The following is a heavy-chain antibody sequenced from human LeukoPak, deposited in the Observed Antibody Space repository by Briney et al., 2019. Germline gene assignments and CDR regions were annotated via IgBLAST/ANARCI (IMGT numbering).Heavy chain of an antibody. D-gene: IGHD2-15*01. J-gene: IGHJ4*02. CDR3: ARDGGRIDY. Sequence: SSQPLSLTCTVSDGSMPSGAFSWNWIRQPPGKGLEWIGYIYHGGSTQYNPSLTSRVTISVDTSKNQFSLKLSSVTAADTAVYYCARDGGRIDYWGQGTLVTVSS. CDR2: IYHGGST. CDR1: DGSMPSGAFS. V-gene: IGHV4-30-2*05.